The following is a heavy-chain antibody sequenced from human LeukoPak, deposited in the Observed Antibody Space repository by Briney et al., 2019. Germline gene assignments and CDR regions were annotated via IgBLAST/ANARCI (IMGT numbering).Heavy chain of an antibody. CDR2: IHYSGTT. CDR1: GGSISDDY. D-gene: IGHD1-26*01. Sequence: SETLSLTCTVSGGSISDDYWSWLRQPPGKGLEWIAFIHYSGTTNYNPSLRSRVSISIDTSKKQFSLKVSSVTAADTAVYYCARDPVGATREIDYWGQGTLVTVSS. J-gene: IGHJ4*02. V-gene: IGHV4-59*12. CDR3: ARDPVGATREIDY.